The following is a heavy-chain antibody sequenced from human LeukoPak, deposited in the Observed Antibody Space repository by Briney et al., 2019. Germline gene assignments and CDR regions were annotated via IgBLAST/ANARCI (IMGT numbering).Heavy chain of an antibody. J-gene: IGHJ4*02. CDR1: GFTFDDYA. Sequence: GGSLRLSCAASGFTFDDYAMHWVRQAPEKGLEWVSGISWNSGSIGYADSVKGRFTISRDNAKNSLYLQMNSLRAEDTALYYCAKNHGPGWGAYYFDSWGKGTLVTVSS. D-gene: IGHD3-10*01. CDR3: AKNHGPGWGAYYFDS. V-gene: IGHV3-9*01. CDR2: ISWNSGSI.